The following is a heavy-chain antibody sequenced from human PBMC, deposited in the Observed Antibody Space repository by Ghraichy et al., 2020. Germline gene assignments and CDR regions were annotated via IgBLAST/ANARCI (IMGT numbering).Heavy chain of an antibody. CDR1: GGSISSSSYY. Sequence: SETLSLTCTVSGGSISSSSYYWGWIRQPPGKGLEWIGSIYYSGSTYYNPSLKSRVTISVDTSKNQFSLKLSSVTAADTAVYYCARGALVSGSYFPYYYYGMDVWGQGTTVTVSS. J-gene: IGHJ6*02. CDR2: IYYSGST. CDR3: ARGALVSGSYFPYYYYGMDV. V-gene: IGHV4-39*01. D-gene: IGHD1-26*01.